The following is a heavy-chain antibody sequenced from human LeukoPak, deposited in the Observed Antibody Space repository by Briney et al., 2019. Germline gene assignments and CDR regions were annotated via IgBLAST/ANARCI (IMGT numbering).Heavy chain of an antibody. J-gene: IGHJ4*02. D-gene: IGHD3-22*01. CDR3: ARDTYDGLFDY. V-gene: IGHV3-53*01. CDR1: GFTFSSYV. Sequence: GGSLRLSCAASGFTFSSYVMSWVRQAPGKGLEWVSVIYSGGSTYYADSVKGRFTISRDNSKNTLYLQMNSLRAEDTAVYYCARDTYDGLFDYWGQGTLVTVSS. CDR2: IYSGGST.